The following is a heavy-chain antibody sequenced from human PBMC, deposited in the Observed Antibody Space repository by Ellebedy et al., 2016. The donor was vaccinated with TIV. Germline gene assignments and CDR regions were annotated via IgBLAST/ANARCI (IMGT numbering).Heavy chain of an antibody. CDR3: AELTSSASDI. CDR1: GFTFSSYA. J-gene: IGHJ3*02. Sequence: GESLKISCAASGFTFSSYAMNWVRQAPGKGLEWVSYISSSSGTIYYADSVKGRFTVSRDNAKNSLYLQMNSLRDEDTAVYTCAELTSSASDIWGQGTMVTVSS. CDR2: ISSSSGTI. V-gene: IGHV3-48*02. D-gene: IGHD3-10*01.